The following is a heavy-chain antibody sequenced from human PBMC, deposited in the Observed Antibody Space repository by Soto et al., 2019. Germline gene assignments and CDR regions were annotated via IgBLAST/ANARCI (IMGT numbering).Heavy chain of an antibody. CDR1: GGTFSSYA. Sequence: QVQLVQSGAEVKKPGSSVKVSCKASGGTFSSYAISWERQAPGQGLEWMGGIIPISGTANYAQKFQGRVTMTADEATSTAYMELSGLRSEDTAVYYCARSQGSSTSLEIYYYYYYGMDVWCQGTTVTVSS. V-gene: IGHV1-69*01. CDR3: ARSQGSSTSLEIYYYYYYGMDV. D-gene: IGHD2-2*01. CDR2: IIPISGTA. J-gene: IGHJ6*02.